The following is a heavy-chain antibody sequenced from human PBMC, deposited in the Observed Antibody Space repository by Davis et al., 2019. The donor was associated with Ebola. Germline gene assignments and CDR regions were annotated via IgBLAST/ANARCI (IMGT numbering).Heavy chain of an antibody. Sequence: AASVKVSCKTSGETFNNYAVSWMRQVPGQGLEWMGGIMPSLGAANYAQKFKGRVTITSDKINYAVFMELRGLTSTDTATYYCARGVSTVAWFDAWGQGSQVTVSS. CDR3: ARGVSTVAWFDA. J-gene: IGHJ5*02. CDR2: IMPSLGAA. V-gene: IGHV1-69*10. CDR1: GETFNNYA. D-gene: IGHD5/OR15-5a*01.